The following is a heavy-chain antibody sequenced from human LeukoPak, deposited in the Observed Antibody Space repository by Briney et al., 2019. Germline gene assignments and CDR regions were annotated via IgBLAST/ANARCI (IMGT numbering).Heavy chain of an antibody. D-gene: IGHD6-13*01. CDR2: ISGGGGST. CDR1: GFTLSIYA. J-gene: IGHJ3*02. V-gene: IGHV3-23*01. CDR3: AKDSPVPGYSSRWYSHDAFDI. Sequence: GGSLRLSCAASGFTLSIYATSWVRQAPGKGREGVSAISGGGGSTYYADSVKGRFTISRDNSKNTLYLQMNSLRAEDTAVYYCAKDSPVPGYSSRWYSHDAFDIWGQGTMVTVSS.